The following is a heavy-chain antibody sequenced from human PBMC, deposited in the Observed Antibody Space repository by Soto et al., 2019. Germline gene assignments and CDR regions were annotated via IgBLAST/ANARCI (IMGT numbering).Heavy chain of an antibody. CDR3: AREGGYSGYDWSFSSSWYDYYYGMDV. CDR2: INPNSGGT. CDR1: GYTFTGYY. J-gene: IGHJ6*02. V-gene: IGHV1-2*02. D-gene: IGHD5-12*01. Sequence: GASVKVSCKASGYTFTGYYMHWVRQAPGQGLEWMGWINPNSGGTNYAQKFQGRVTMTRDTSISTAYMELSRLRSDDTAVYYCAREGGYSGYDWSFSSSWYDYYYGMDVWGQGTTVTVSS.